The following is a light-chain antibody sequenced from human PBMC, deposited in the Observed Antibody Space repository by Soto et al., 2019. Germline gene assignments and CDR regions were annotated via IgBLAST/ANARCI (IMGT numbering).Light chain of an antibody. V-gene: IGKV1-6*01. Sequence: AIQLTQYPSSLSASVGDRVVITCRASQAIRNEIGWYQQKPGKAPEILIYTASILQSGVPSRFSGSGCYAYFTLTTRSLQPEDFVTSYCRHDYSYPRTFGRGTKVEIK. CDR2: TAS. J-gene: IGKJ4*01. CDR1: QAIRNE. CDR3: RHDYSYPRT.